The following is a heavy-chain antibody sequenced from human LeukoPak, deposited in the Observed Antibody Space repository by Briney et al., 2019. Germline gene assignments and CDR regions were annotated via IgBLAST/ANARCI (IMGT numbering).Heavy chain of an antibody. V-gene: IGHV4-59*08. CDR1: GGSISSYY. Sequence: SETLSLTCTVSGGSISSYYWSWIRQPPGKGLEWIGYIYYSGSTNYNPSLKSRVTISVDTSKNQFSLKLSSVTAADTAVYYCASRVGASGVTDYWGQGTLVTVSS. J-gene: IGHJ4*02. CDR2: IYYSGST. CDR3: ASRVGASGVTDY. D-gene: IGHD1-26*01.